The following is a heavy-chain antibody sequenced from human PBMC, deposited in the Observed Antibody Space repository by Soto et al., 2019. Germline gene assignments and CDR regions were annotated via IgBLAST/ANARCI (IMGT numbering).Heavy chain of an antibody. V-gene: IGHV1-69*12. J-gene: IGHJ6*02. CDR3: AGPTKHASYCISTSCYGDYYYGMDV. D-gene: IGHD2-2*01. CDR1: GGTFSSYA. CDR2: IIPIFGTA. Sequence: QVQLVQSGAEVKKPGSSVKVSCKASGGTFSSYAISWVRQAPGQGLEWMGGIIPIFGTANYAQKFQGRVTITADESTSTAYMELSSLRSEDTAVYYCAGPTKHASYCISTSCYGDYYYGMDVWGQGTTVTVSS.